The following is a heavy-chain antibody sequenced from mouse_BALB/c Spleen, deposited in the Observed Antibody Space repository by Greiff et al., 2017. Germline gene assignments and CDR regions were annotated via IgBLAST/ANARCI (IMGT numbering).Heavy chain of an antibody. V-gene: IGHV1S29*02. D-gene: IGHD1-1*01. Sequence: EVKVEESGPELVKPGASVKISCKASGYTFTDYNMHWVKQSHGKSLEWIGYIYPYNGGTGYNQKFKSKATLTVDNSSSTAYMELRSLTSEDSAVYYCASTVVDYFDYWGQGTTLTVSS. J-gene: IGHJ2*01. CDR2: IYPYNGGT. CDR3: ASTVVDYFDY. CDR1: GYTFTDYN.